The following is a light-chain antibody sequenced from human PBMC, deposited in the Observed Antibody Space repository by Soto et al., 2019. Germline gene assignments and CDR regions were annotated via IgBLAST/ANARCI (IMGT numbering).Light chain of an antibody. V-gene: IGKV1-39*01. CDR1: QGISNC. CDR3: QQLNSYLTWT. J-gene: IGKJ1*01. CDR2: TAS. Sequence: DIPMTQSPSSLSASVGDRVTITCRASQGISNCLDWYQQKPGKAPKLLIYTASSLQSGVPSRFSGSGSGTDFTLTISSLQPEDFATYYCQQLNSYLTWTFGQGTKVDIK.